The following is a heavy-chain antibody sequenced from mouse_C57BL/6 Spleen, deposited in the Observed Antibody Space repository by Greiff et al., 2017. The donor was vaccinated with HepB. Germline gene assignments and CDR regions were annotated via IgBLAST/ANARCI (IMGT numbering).Heavy chain of an antibody. CDR2: INPNNGGT. D-gene: IGHD1-1*01. CDR1: GYTFTDYY. Sequence: EVQLPQSGPELVKPGASVKISCKASGYTFTDYYMNWVKQSHGKSLEWIGDINPNNGGTSYNQKFKGKATLTVDKSSSTAYMELRSLTSEDSAVYYCARPHYYGSRGGFAYWGQGTLVTVSA. CDR3: ARPHYYGSRGGFAY. V-gene: IGHV1-26*01. J-gene: IGHJ3*01.